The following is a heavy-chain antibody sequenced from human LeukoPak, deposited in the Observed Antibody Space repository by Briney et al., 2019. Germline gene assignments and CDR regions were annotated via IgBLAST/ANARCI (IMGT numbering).Heavy chain of an antibody. CDR3: ARRALGGVWPFDY. D-gene: IGHD2-8*02. V-gene: IGHV4-30-2*03. Sequence: PSQTLSLTCAVSGDSISSGGYWWSWIRQHPGKGLEWIGSIYYSGSTYYNPSLKSRVTISVDTSKNQFSLKLSSVTAADTAVYYCARRALGGVWPFDYWGQGTLVTVSS. CDR2: IYYSGST. J-gene: IGHJ4*02. CDR1: GDSISSGGYW.